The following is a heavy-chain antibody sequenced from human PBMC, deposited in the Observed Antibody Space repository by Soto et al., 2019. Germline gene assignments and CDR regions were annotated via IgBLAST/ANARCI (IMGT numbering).Heavy chain of an antibody. Sequence: ASVKVSCKSSEYTFTDYYIHWVRQAPGKGLEWMGGFDPKDGETSYPQKFQGRVTMTEDTSTDTAYMELSSLRSEDTAVYYCATDLPWAAVAGNYWGQGTLVTVSS. D-gene: IGHD6-19*01. CDR3: ATDLPWAAVAGNY. V-gene: IGHV1-24*01. CDR2: FDPKDGET. J-gene: IGHJ4*02. CDR1: EYTFTDYY.